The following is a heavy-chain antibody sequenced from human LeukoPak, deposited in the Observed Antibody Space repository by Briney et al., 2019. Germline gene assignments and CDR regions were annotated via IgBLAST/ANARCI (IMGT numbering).Heavy chain of an antibody. CDR1: GFTFSSYA. D-gene: IGHD6-19*01. CDR2: IRGSGGST. CDR3: AKDGTYSRGWEVDY. Sequence: GGSLRLSCAASGFTFSSYAMSWVRQAPGKGLEWVSAIRGSGGSTYYADSVKGRFTISRDNSKYTLYLQMNSLRAEDTAIYYCAKDGTYSRGWEVDYWGQGTLVTVSS. V-gene: IGHV3-23*01. J-gene: IGHJ4*02.